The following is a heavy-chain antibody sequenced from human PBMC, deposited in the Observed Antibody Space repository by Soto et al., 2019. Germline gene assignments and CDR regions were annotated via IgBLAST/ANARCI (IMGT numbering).Heavy chain of an antibody. CDR1: ADSPVELSGY. J-gene: IGHJ5*02. CDR2: IVPSGGT. CDR3: ARLERYARWFDP. Sequence: PSATLSLACDAAADSPVELSGYVVCGRQRRGKGLGWIGNIVPSGGTYYNPSLKRRVTISGDTSKNQCSLILNSVTAADTAVYYCARLERYARWFDPCGQGTRVTFS. V-gene: IGHV4-39*01. D-gene: IGHD1-1*01.